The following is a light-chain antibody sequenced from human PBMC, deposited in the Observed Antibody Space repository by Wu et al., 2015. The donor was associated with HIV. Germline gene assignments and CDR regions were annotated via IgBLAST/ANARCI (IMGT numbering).Light chain of an antibody. V-gene: IGKV3-15*01. CDR1: QSVSSN. Sequence: EIVLTQSPATLSVSPGERVTLSCTASQSVSSNLAWYQQKPGQAPRLLIYDASTRATGFPARFSGSGSGTEFTLTISSLQSEDFAVYYCQQYDNWPPITFGPGTRLEIK. CDR2: DAS. J-gene: IGKJ5*01. CDR3: QQYDNWPPIT.